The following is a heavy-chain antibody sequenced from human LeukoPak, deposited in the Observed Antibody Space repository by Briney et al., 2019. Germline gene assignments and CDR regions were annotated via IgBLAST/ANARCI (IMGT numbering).Heavy chain of an antibody. D-gene: IGHD1-26*01. CDR2: TYYRSKWYN. V-gene: IGHV6-1*01. CDR3: ERDLPSRSYYFDY. J-gene: IGHJ4*02. Sequence: SQTLSLTCALSGDSVSSNSAAWYWIRQSPSRGLEWLGRTYYRSKWYNDYAVSVKSRITINPDTSENQFTLQLNSGTPEDTAGYCCERDLPSRSYYFDYWGQGTLVTVSS. CDR1: GDSVSSNSAA.